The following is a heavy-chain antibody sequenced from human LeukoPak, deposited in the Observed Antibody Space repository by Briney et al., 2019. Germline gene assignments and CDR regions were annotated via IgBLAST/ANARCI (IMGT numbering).Heavy chain of an antibody. J-gene: IGHJ6*03. CDR3: AKRGGTESFYYYYYYMDV. CDR2: T. V-gene: IGHV3-23*01. D-gene: IGHD2-15*01. CDR1: GFTFSSYD. Sequence: GGSLRLSCAASGFTFSSYDMTWVRQTPGKGLEWVALTYYADSVKGRFTISRDSSKNTLYLQMNSLRAEDTAEYYCAKRGGTESFYYYYYYMDVWGKGTTVTVSS.